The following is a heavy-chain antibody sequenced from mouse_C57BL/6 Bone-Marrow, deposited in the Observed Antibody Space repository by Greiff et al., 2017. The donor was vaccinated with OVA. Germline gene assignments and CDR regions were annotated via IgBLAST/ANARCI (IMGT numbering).Heavy chain of an antibody. D-gene: IGHD4-1*01. CDR3: ARMGGLGRTLDD. V-gene: IGHV2-2*01. J-gene: IGHJ2*01. CDR1: GFSLTSYG. Sequence: VQRVESGPGLVQPSQSLSITCTVSGFSLTSYGVHWVRQSPGKGLEWLGVIWSGGSTDYNAAFISRLSISKDNSKSQVFFKMNSLQADDTAIYDCARMGGLGRTLDDWGQGTTLTVSS. CDR2: IWSGGST.